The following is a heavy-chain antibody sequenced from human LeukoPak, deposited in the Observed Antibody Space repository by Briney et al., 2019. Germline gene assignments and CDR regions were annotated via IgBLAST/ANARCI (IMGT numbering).Heavy chain of an antibody. V-gene: IGHV4-34*01. CDR3: ARGRLLRLERPLSP. J-gene: IGHJ5*02. CDR2: INHSGST. CDR1: GGSFSGYY. Sequence: SETLSLTCAVYGGSFSGYYWSWIRQPPGKGLEWIGEINHSGSTNYNPSLKSRVTISVDPSKNQFSLKLSSVTAADTAVYYCARGRLLRLERPLSPWGQGTLVTVSS. D-gene: IGHD1-1*01.